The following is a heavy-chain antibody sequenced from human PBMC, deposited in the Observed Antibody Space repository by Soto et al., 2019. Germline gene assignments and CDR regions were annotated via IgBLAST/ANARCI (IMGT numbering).Heavy chain of an antibody. CDR1: GYTFTSYA. CDR3: ARSIVVVTALDY. Sequence: QVQLVQSGAEEKKPGASVKVSCKASGYTFTSYAMHLVRQAPGQRPEWMGWINAGNGNTKYSQKFQGRVTITRDTSASTAYMELSSLRSEDTAVYYCARSIVVVTALDYWGQGTLVTVAS. CDR2: INAGNGNT. J-gene: IGHJ4*02. D-gene: IGHD2-21*02. V-gene: IGHV1-3*05.